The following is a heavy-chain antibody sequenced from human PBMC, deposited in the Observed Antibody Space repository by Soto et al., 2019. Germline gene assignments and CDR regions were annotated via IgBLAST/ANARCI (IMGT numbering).Heavy chain of an antibody. Sequence: QVQLVQSGAEVREPGASVKVSCKPSGATFSGNFFHWVRQAPGQGLEWMGWINPDNGDTNYAQKFQDRVTMTRDTSISTAYMDLSRLGSDDTAVYFCTRDRSGANFQYGGQGTLVTVSS. D-gene: IGHD3-10*01. CDR2: INPDNGDT. CDR1: GATFSGNF. CDR3: TRDRSGANFQY. J-gene: IGHJ4*02. V-gene: IGHV1-2*02.